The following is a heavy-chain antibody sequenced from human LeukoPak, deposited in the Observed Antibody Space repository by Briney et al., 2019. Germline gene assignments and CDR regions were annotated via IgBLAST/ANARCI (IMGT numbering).Heavy chain of an antibody. CDR3: ARGDSRYSGYDEVIDY. V-gene: IGHV4-4*07. CDR2: IYTSGST. D-gene: IGHD5-12*01. CDR1: GGSISSYY. Sequence: SETLSLTCTVSGGSISSYYWSWIRQPAGKGLEWIGRIYTSGSTNYNPSLKSRVTMSVDTSKNQFSLKLSSVTAADTAVYYCARGDSRYSGYDEVIDYWGQGTLVTVSS. J-gene: IGHJ4*02.